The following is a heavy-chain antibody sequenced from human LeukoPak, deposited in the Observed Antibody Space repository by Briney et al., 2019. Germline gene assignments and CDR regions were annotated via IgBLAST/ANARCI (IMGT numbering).Heavy chain of an antibody. Sequence: GPLRLSCAASGFTFSSYSMNWVRQAPGKGLEWVSSISSSGTYVYYADSVKGRFTISRDNAKNSLSLQMNSLRADDAAVYCCARASSKQLAGYLPDGFDIWGQGTMVTVSS. V-gene: IGHV3-21*01. D-gene: IGHD3-9*01. CDR2: ISSSGTYV. CDR3: ARASSKQLAGYLPDGFDI. J-gene: IGHJ3*02. CDR1: GFTFSSYS.